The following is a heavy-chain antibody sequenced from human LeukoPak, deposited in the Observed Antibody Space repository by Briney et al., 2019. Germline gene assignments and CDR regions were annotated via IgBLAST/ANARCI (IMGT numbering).Heavy chain of an antibody. CDR2: INHSGST. D-gene: IGHD6-19*01. V-gene: IGHV4-34*01. CDR1: GGSFSGYY. Sequence: SETLSLTCAVYGGSFSGYYWSWIRQPPGKGLEWIGEINHSGSTNYNPSLKSRVTISVDTSKNQFSLKLSSVTAADTAVYYCTRGWSSGGAFDIWGQGTMVTVSS. J-gene: IGHJ3*02. CDR3: TRGWSSGGAFDI.